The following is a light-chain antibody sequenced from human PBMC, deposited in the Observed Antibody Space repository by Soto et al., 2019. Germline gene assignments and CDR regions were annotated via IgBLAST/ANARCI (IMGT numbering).Light chain of an antibody. V-gene: IGKV1-39*01. CDR1: QSISSY. Sequence: DIQMTQSPSSLSASVGDRVTITCRASQSISSYLNWYQQKPGKAPKLLIYAASSLQSGVPSRFSGSGSGTDFTLIISSLQPEDFATYYCQQSYSTLTWTFGQGTKV. J-gene: IGKJ1*01. CDR3: QQSYSTLTWT. CDR2: AAS.